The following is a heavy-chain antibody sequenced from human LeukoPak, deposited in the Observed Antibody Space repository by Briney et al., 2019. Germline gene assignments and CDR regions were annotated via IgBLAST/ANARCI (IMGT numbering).Heavy chain of an antibody. V-gene: IGHV3-30-3*01. CDR2: ISYDGSNK. CDR1: GFTFSSYA. Sequence: PGGSLRLSCAASGFTFSSYAMHWVRQAPGKGLEWVAVISYDGSNKYYADPVKGRFTISRDNSKNTLYLQMNSLRAEDTAVYYCARDQGYSSSWYPHYYYYGMDVWGQGTTVTVSS. CDR3: ARDQGYSSSWYPHYYYYGMDV. J-gene: IGHJ6*02. D-gene: IGHD6-13*01.